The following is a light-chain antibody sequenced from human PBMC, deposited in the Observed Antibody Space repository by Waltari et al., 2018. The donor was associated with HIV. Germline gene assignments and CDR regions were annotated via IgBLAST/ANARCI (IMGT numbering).Light chain of an antibody. Sequence: EIVMTQSPATLSVSPGERATLSCRASQSVSSNLAWYQQKPVQAPRLLIYGASTSATGIPARFSGRGSGTEFTLTISSLQSEDFAVYYCQQYNNCPPLFTFVPGTKVDIK. CDR3: QQYNNCPPLFT. CDR1: QSVSSN. CDR2: GAS. V-gene: IGKV3-15*01. J-gene: IGKJ3*01.